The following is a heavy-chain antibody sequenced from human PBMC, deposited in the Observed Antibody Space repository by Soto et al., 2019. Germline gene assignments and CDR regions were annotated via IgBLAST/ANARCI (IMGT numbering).Heavy chain of an antibody. CDR1: GFTFSNYN. V-gene: IGHV3-30-3*01. Sequence: QVELSESGGGVVRPGRSLRLSCEASGFTFSNYNMHWVRHSPGKGLEWVSVIEYDGSNQFYADSVKGRFTISRDSSENTPDLELSSQRVEDTAVDYCARDRGARYWDSTGYYQGGTSFDHWGQGTLVTVSS. CDR3: ARDRGARYWDSTGYYQGGTSFDH. J-gene: IGHJ4*02. D-gene: IGHD3-22*01. CDR2: IEYDGSNQ.